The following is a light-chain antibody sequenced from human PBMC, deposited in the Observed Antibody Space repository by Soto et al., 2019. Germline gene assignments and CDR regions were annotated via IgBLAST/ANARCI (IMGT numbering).Light chain of an antibody. CDR2: GAS. CDR1: QSVRSN. J-gene: IGKJ4*01. Sequence: EIVVTQSPATLSVSPGERATLSCRASQSVRSNLAWYHHKHGQAPTLLIYGASTRATGIPARFSGSGSGTEFTITISSLKSADCAMYYCQQYDNWPHTFGGGTKVDI. V-gene: IGKV3-15*01. CDR3: QQYDNWPHT.